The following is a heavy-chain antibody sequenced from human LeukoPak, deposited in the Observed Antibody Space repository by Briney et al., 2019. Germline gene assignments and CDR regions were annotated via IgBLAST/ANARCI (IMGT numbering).Heavy chain of an antibody. CDR3: TRAMYYNFWSGSLDY. CDR1: GFTFSSYA. V-gene: IGHV3-23*01. D-gene: IGHD3-3*01. Sequence: GGSLRLSCAASGFTFSSYAISWVRQAPGKGLEWVSAISGSGGSTYYADSVKGRFTISRDNSKNTLHLQMNSLRAEDTAVYYCTRAMYYNFWSGSLDYWGQGTLVTVSS. CDR2: ISGSGGST. J-gene: IGHJ4*02.